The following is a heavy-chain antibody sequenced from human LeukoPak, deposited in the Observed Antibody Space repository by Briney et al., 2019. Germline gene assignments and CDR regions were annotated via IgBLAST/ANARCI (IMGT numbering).Heavy chain of an antibody. Sequence: SETLSLTCSVSGGSISGDGYHWGWIRRPPGKGLEWLGSVHYTGSTCYKTSLKSRLTVDMDTSRNQFSLRLSSVTAADTAVYYCARTSHSGYMVRGVLYYGMDVWGQGTRVTVSS. CDR1: GGSISGDGYH. D-gene: IGHD3-10*01. CDR3: ARTSHSGYMVRGVLYYGMDV. CDR2: VHYTGST. J-gene: IGHJ6*02. V-gene: IGHV4-39*01.